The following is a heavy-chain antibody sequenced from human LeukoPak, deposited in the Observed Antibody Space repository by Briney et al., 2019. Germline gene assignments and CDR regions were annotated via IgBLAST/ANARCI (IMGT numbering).Heavy chain of an antibody. V-gene: IGHV3-74*01. CDR3: ARVGYCSSTSCYRHSDY. CDR2: INSDGSST. J-gene: IGHJ4*02. CDR1: GFTFSSYW. D-gene: IGHD2-2*01. Sequence: PGGSLRLSCAASGFTFSSYWMHWVRQAPGKGLVWVSRINSDGSSTSYADSVKGRFTISRDNAKNTLYLQMNGLRAEDTAVYYCARVGYCSSTSCYRHSDYWGQGTLVTVSS.